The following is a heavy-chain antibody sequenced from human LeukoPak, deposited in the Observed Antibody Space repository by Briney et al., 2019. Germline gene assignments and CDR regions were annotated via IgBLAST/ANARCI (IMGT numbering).Heavy chain of an antibody. CDR2: ISYDGSNK. CDR1: EFAYG. CDR3: AKDRIVGSTNYFDY. J-gene: IGHJ4*02. Sequence: PGRSLRLSCAASEFAYGMHWVRQTPGKGLEWVAVISYDGSNKYYADSVKGRFTISRDNSKNTLYLQMNSLRAEDTAVYYCAKDRIVGSTNYFDYWGQGTLVTVSS. V-gene: IGHV3-30*18. D-gene: IGHD1-26*01.